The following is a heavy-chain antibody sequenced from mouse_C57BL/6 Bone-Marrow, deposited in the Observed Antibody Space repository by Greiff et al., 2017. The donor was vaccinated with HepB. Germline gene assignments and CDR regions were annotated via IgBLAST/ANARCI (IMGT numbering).Heavy chain of an antibody. CDR1: GFSFNTYA. Sequence: DVKLVESGGGLVQPKGSLKLSCAASGFSFNTYAMNWVRQAPGKGLEWVARIRSKSNNYATYYADSVKDRFTISRDDSESMLYLQMNNLKTEDTAMYYCGKGAMDYWGQGTSVTVSS. V-gene: IGHV10-1*01. CDR2: IRSKSNNYAT. J-gene: IGHJ4*01. CDR3: GKGAMDY.